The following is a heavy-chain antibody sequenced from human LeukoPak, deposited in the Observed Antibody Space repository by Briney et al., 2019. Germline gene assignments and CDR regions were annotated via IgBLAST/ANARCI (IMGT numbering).Heavy chain of an antibody. CDR3: ARAAAYYYDSSGYYYY. CDR1: GYTFTSYG. Sequence: ASVKVSCKASGYTFTSYGISWVRQAPGQGLEWMGWISAYNGNTNYAQKLQGRVTITADESTSTAYMELSSLRSEDTAVYYCARAAAYYYDSSGYYYYWGQGTLVTVSS. D-gene: IGHD3-22*01. V-gene: IGHV1-18*01. CDR2: ISAYNGNT. J-gene: IGHJ4*02.